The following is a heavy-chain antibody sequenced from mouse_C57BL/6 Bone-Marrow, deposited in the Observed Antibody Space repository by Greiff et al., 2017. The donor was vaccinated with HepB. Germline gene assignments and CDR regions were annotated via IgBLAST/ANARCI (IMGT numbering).Heavy chain of an antibody. D-gene: IGHD3-1*01. J-gene: IGHJ4*01. Sequence: EVQLQQSGAELVRPGASVKLSCTASGFNIKDDYMHWVKQRPEQGLEWIGWLDPENGDTEYASKFQGKATITADTSSNTAYLQLSSLTSEDTAVYYCTGAGFGRYAMDYWGQGTSVTVSS. CDR2: LDPENGDT. CDR1: GFNIKDDY. CDR3: TGAGFGRYAMDY. V-gene: IGHV14-4*01.